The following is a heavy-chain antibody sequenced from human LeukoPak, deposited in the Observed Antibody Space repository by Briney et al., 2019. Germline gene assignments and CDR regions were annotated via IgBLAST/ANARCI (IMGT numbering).Heavy chain of an antibody. CDR3: ARQRCTTASCFLNV. CDR2: IYYSGST. V-gene: IGHV4-59*08. J-gene: IGHJ6*02. Sequence: PSETLSLTCTVSGGSISSYYWSWIRQPPGKGLEWIGYIYYSGSTNYNPSLKSRVTISIDTSKNQFSLKLNSVSAADTAVYYCARQRCTTASCFLNVWGQGTTVTVSS. CDR1: GGSISSYY. D-gene: IGHD2-2*01.